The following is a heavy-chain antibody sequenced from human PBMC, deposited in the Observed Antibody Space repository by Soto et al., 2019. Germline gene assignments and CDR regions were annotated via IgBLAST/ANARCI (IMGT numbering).Heavy chain of an antibody. V-gene: IGHV1-18*01. J-gene: IGHJ4*02. Sequence: GXSVKVSCKASVYTFTSYGISWVRQAPGQGLEWMGWISAYNGNTNYAQKLQGRVTMTTDTSTSTAYMELRSLRSDDTAVYYCARDPGYSYGLVGPVGSWGQGTLVTVSS. CDR1: VYTFTSYG. CDR2: ISAYNGNT. CDR3: ARDPGYSYGLVGPVGS. D-gene: IGHD5-18*01.